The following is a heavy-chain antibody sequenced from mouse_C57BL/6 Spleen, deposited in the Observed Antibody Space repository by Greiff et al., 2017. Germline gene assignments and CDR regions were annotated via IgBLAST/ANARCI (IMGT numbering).Heavy chain of an antibody. CDR1: GFTFSSYA. J-gene: IGHJ4*01. V-gene: IGHV5-9-1*02. D-gene: IGHD2-13*01. Sequence: EVNVVESGEGLVKPGGSLKLSCAASGFTFSSYAMSWVRQTPEKRLEWVAYISSGGDYIYYADTVKGRFTISRDNARNTLYLQMSSLKSEDTAMYYCTREGDPYYAMDYWGQGTSVTVSS. CDR3: TREGDPYYAMDY. CDR2: ISSGGDYI.